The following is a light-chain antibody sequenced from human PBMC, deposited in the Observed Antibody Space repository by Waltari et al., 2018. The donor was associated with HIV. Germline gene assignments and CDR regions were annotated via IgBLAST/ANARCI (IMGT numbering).Light chain of an antibody. CDR3: HVWDSSTVV. J-gene: IGLJ2*01. V-gene: IGLV2-23*01. CDR2: EGT. Sequence: QSALTQPASVSGSPGQSITISCTESSSDVGNYNLVSWYQQHPGKAPKLIIYEGTKRPSGVSDRFSGSKSGNTASLTISGLQGEDEADYYCHVWDSSTVVFGGGTKLTVL. CDR1: SSDVGNYNL.